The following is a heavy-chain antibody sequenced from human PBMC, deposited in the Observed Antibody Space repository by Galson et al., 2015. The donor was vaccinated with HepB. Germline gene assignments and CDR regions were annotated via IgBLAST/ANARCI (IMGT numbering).Heavy chain of an antibody. CDR1: GFTFSSYW. D-gene: IGHD2-15*01. CDR3: ARENPSVAATRAYYYYYGMDV. Sequence: SLRLSCAASGFTFSSYWMSWVRQAPGKGLEWVANIKQDGSEKYYVDSVKGRFTISRDNAKNSLYLQMNSLRAENTAVYYCARENPSVAATRAYYYYYGMDVWGQGTTVTVSS. J-gene: IGHJ6*02. V-gene: IGHV3-7*03. CDR2: IKQDGSEK.